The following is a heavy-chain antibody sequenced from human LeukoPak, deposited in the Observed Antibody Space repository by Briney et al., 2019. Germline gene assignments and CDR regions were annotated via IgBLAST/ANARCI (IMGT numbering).Heavy chain of an antibody. V-gene: IGHV3-43*02. CDR1: GFTFDDYA. D-gene: IGHD2-2*01. CDR3: ARGGITSSTQFDY. CDR2: ISGDGGST. J-gene: IGHJ4*02. Sequence: GGSLRLSCAASGFTFDDYAMDWVRQAPGKGLEWVSLISGDGGSTYYADSVKGRFTISRDNSKNSLYLQMNSLRTEDTALYYCARGGITSSTQFDYWGQGTLVTVSS.